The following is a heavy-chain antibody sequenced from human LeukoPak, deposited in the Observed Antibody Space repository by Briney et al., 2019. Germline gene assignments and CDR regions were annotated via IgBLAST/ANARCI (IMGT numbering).Heavy chain of an antibody. D-gene: IGHD1-26*01. CDR3: AGGTYYYFDY. V-gene: IGHV4-59*01. Sequence: SETLSLTCTVPGGSISSYYWSWIRQPPGKGVEWIGYVYYSGSAHYNPSLKSRVTISVDTSKNQSSLKVSSVTAADTAIYYCAGGTYYYFDYWGQGTLVTVSS. CDR2: VYYSGSA. J-gene: IGHJ4*02. CDR1: GGSISSYY.